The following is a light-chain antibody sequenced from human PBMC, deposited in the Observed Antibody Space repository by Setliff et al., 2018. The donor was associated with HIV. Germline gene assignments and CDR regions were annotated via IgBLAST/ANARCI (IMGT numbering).Light chain of an antibody. CDR2: TNN. V-gene: IGLV1-44*01. CDR3: AAWDDSLNGSYV. Sequence: QSALTQPPSASATPGQRVTISCSGSSSNIGRNTVTWCQQLPGTTPKLLIYTNNRRPPGVPDRFSGSKSGTSASLAISGLQSEDEADYYCAAWDDSLNGSYVFGSGTKVTVL. CDR1: SSNIGRNT. J-gene: IGLJ1*01.